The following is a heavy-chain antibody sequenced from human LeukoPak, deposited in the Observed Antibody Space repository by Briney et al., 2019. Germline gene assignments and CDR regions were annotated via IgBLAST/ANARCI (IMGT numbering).Heavy chain of an antibody. J-gene: IGHJ4*01. CDR2: TYYRSKWYN. V-gene: IGHV6-1*01. CDR3: ARELDGYNSKPLDY. CDR1: GDSVSTNSVA. D-gene: IGHD5-24*01. Sequence: SQTLSLTCAISGDSVSTNSVAWNWIRQSPSRGLELLGRTYYRSKWYNDYAGSVKSRITINPDTSKNQFSLQLKSVTPEDTAVYYCARELDGYNSKPLDYWGQGTLVTVSS.